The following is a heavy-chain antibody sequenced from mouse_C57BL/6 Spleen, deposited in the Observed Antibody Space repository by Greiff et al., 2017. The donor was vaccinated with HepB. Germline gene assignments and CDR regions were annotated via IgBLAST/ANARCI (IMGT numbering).Heavy chain of an antibody. D-gene: IGHD1-1*01. CDR1: GYTFTSYW. J-gene: IGHJ1*03. CDR2: IDPSDSYT. V-gene: IGHV1-69*01. Sequence: QVQLQQSGAELVMPGASVKLSCKASGYTFTSYWMHWVKQRPGQGLEWIGEIDPSDSYTNYNQKFKGKSTLTVDKSSSTAYMQLSSLTSEDSAVYYCARTVGYFDVWGTGTTVTVSS. CDR3: ARTVGYFDV.